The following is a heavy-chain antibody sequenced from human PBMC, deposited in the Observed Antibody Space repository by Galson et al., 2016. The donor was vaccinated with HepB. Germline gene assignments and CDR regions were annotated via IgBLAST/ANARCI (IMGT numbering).Heavy chain of an antibody. V-gene: IGHV3-13*04. CDR1: GFTFSTYD. Sequence: SLRLSCAASGFTFSTYDMHWVRQAAGRGLEWVSGIGYGDDSYYQGSVKGRFTISRDNAKNALFLQMNSLTAGDTAVYYCARGGGGRDAIIAFDYWGQGTLVTVSS. CDR2: IGYGDDS. CDR3: ARGGGGRDAIIAFDY. J-gene: IGHJ4*02. D-gene: IGHD2-15*01.